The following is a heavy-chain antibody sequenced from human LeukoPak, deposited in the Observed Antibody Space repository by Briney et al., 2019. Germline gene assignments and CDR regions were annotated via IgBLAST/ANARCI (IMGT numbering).Heavy chain of an antibody. D-gene: IGHD1-26*01. CDR1: GFMFSDFW. CDR3: ARYRGKGTSWPLDV. CDR2: IKQDGSDK. Sequence: PGGSLRLSCAASGFMFSDFWMSWVRQAPGKGPEWVANIKQDGSDKYYVDSVKGRFTISRDNAKNSLDLQMNSLRGEDTAVYYCARYRGKGTSWPLDVWGQGTIVTVSS. V-gene: IGHV3-7*01. J-gene: IGHJ3*01.